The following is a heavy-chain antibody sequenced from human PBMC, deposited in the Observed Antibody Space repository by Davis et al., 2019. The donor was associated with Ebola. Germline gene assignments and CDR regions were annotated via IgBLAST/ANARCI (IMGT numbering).Heavy chain of an antibody. D-gene: IGHD6-19*01. CDR3: ARDWLGLDY. Sequence: HTGGSLRLSCAASGFTFTGDWMHWVRQAPGKGLVWVSRINSDGSTTNYADSVKGRFTISRDNAKNTLYLQMNSLRAEDTAVYYCARDWLGLDYWGQGTLVTVSS. V-gene: IGHV3-74*01. CDR2: INSDGSTT. J-gene: IGHJ4*02. CDR1: GFTFTGDW.